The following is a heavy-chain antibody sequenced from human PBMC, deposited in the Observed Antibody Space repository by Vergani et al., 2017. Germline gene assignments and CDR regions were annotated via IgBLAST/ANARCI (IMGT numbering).Heavy chain of an antibody. Sequence: QVQLQESGPGLVKPSGTLSLTCAVSGGSISSSNWWSWVRQPPGKGLEWIGYIYYSGSTNYNPSLKSRVTISVDTSKNQFSLKLSSVTAADTAVYYCARANNWFDPWGQGTLVTVSS. V-gene: IGHV4-4*02. CDR2: IYYSGST. J-gene: IGHJ5*02. CDR3: ARANNWFDP. CDR1: GGSISSSNW.